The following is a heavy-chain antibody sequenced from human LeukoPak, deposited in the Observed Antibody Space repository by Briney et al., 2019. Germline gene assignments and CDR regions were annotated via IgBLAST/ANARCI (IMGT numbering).Heavy chain of an antibody. CDR2: VYYTGST. CDR3: ARLTKGRYFDYIFAF. D-gene: IGHD3-9*01. V-gene: IGHV4-39*01. CDR1: GAPVSDRLSY. J-gene: IGHJ4*02. Sequence: SETLSLPCTVSGAPVSDRLSYWGWVPQPPGKGPEGVANVYYTGSTYYNPSLKSRVTMSVDTSKNQFSLKMTSVTAADTAIYYCARLTKGRYFDYIFAFWGQGILVTVSS.